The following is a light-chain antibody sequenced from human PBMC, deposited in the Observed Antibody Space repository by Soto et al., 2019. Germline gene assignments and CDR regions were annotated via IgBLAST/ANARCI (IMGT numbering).Light chain of an antibody. J-gene: IGLJ2*01. CDR1: SSNIGSKY. CDR3: VTWDNSLSAPVV. Sequence: QSVLTQPPSVSAAPGQKVTISCSGGSSNIGSKYVSWYQHFPGTAPRLLIYDNNKRPSGIPDRFSGSKSGTSATLGITGLQTGDEADYYCVTWDNSLSAPVVFGGGTKLTVL. CDR2: DNN. V-gene: IGLV1-51*01.